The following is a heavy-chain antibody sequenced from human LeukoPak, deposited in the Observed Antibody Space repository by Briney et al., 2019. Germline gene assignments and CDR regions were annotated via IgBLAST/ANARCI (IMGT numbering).Heavy chain of an antibody. D-gene: IGHD2-15*01. V-gene: IGHV3-23*01. Sequence: PGGSLRLSCAASGFTFGSYAMYWVRQAPGKGLEWVSGIFGSGGSAHYADSVKGRFTISRDNSKNTVYLQMDSLRAEDTAICYCAKTTTGYSSGRYPAWPIDYWGQGTLVTVSS. CDR1: GFTFGSYA. CDR3: AKTTTGYSSGRYPAWPIDY. CDR2: IFGSGGSA. J-gene: IGHJ4*02.